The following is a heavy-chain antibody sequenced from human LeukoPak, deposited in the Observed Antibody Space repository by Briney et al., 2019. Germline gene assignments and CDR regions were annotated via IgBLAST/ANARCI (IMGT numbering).Heavy chain of an antibody. CDR1: GFTFSSYA. V-gene: IGHV3-30*18. CDR3: AKEVGTFTLDY. D-gene: IGHD1-26*01. J-gene: IGHJ4*02. Sequence: GGSLRLSCATSGFTFSSYAMSWVRQAPGKGLEWVTVISYDGSDKYYADSVKGRFTISRDNSRNTLYLQMNSLRVEDTAVYYCAKEVGTFTLDYWGQGTLVTVSS. CDR2: ISYDGSDK.